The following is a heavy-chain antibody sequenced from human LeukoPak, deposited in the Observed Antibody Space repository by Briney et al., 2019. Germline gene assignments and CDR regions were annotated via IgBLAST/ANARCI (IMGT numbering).Heavy chain of an antibody. CDR1: GFTFSSYG. J-gene: IGHJ4*02. D-gene: IGHD3-22*01. CDR3: ATSDPYYYDSSGYGY. Sequence: GGSLRLSCAASGFTFSSYGMHWVRQAPGKGLEWMGGFDPEDGETIYAQKFQGRVTMTEDTSTDTAYMELSSLRSEDTAVYYCATSDPYYYDSSGYGYWGQGTLVTVSS. V-gene: IGHV1-24*01. CDR2: FDPEDGET.